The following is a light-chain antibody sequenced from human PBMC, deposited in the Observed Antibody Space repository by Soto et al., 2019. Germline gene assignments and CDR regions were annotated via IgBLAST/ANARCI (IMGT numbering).Light chain of an antibody. Sequence: IVMTQSPATLSVSPGERVTLSCRASQSVGSDLAWYQHKPGQAPRLLVYGASSRATGVPVTFSGFGSGTELTLTISSLQSEDSAIYYRQQYKSLITFGQGTRLEIK. V-gene: IGKV3-15*01. J-gene: IGKJ5*01. CDR3: QQYKSLIT. CDR1: QSVGSD. CDR2: GAS.